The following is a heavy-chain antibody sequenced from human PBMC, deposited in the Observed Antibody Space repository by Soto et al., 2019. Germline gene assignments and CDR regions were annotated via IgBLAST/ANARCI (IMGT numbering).Heavy chain of an antibody. CDR1: GYTLTELS. CDR3: ATDYGVVGATGN. D-gene: IGHD1-26*01. V-gene: IGHV1-24*01. Sequence: EASVKVSCKVSGYTLTELSMHWVRQAPGKGLEWMGGFDPEDGETIYAQKFQGRVTMTEDTSTDTAYMELSSLRSEDTAVYYCATDYGVVGATGNWGQGTLVTVS. J-gene: IGHJ4*02. CDR2: FDPEDGET.